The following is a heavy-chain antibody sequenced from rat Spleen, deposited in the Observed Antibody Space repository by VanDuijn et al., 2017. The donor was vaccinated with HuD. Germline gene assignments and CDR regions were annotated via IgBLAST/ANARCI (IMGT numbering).Heavy chain of an antibody. J-gene: IGHJ2*01. CDR2: ISSGGST. V-gene: IGHV2-6*01. CDR3: ARWGDY. Sequence: QVQLKESGPGLVQPSQTLSLTCTVSGFSLISYAVNWVRQPPGKGLEWIAAISSGGSTYYNSALKSRLGISRDTSKSQVFLKMNSLQTEDTAMYFCARWGDYWGQGVMVTVSS. CDR1: GFSLISYA.